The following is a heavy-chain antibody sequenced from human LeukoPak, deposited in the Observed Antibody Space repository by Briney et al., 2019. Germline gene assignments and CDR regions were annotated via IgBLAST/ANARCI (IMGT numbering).Heavy chain of an antibody. V-gene: IGHV4-39*07. J-gene: IGHJ4*02. CDR2: IYYSGST. Sequence: SETLSLTCTVSGGSISSSSYYWGWIRQPPGKGLEWIGNIYYSGSTYYNPSLKSRVTISVDTSKNQFSLKLSSVTAADTAVYYCARDGRFPPEVLPRYFDYWGQGTLVTVSS. CDR1: GGSISSSSYY. CDR3: ARDGRFPPEVLPRYFDY. D-gene: IGHD1-26*01.